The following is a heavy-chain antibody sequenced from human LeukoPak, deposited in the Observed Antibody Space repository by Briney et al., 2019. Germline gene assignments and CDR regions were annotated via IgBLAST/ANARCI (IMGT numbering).Heavy chain of an antibody. CDR3: ARFYDSSGYYPKDYYYGMDV. CDR2: ISAYNGNT. CDR1: GYTFTSYG. V-gene: IGHV1-18*01. J-gene: IGHJ6*02. Sequence: ASVKVSCKASGYTFTSYGISWVRQAPGQGLEWMGWISAYNGNTNYAQKLQGRVTMTTDTSTSTAYMELRSLRSDDTAVYYCARFYDSSGYYPKDYYYGMDVWGQGTTVTVPS. D-gene: IGHD3-22*01.